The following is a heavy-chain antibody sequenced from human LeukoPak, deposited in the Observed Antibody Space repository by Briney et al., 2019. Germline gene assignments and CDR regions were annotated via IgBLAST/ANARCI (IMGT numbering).Heavy chain of an antibody. J-gene: IGHJ4*02. V-gene: IGHV3-66*02. D-gene: IGHD3-3*01. Sequence: GGSLRLSCAASGFTVSTGYMNWVRQAPGKGLEWVSVIYSGGSTYYADTVKGRFTISRDYSENTLYLQMDSLRVEDTAVYYCARGRFLDHWGQGALVTVSS. CDR2: IYSGGST. CDR1: GFTVSTGY. CDR3: ARGRFLDH.